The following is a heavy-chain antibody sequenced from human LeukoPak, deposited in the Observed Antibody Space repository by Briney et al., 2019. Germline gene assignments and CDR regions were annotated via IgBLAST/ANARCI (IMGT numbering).Heavy chain of an antibody. CDR3: ARVGWFGEHTFES. V-gene: IGHV4-59*01. CDR1: GGSINLYY. D-gene: IGHD3-10*01. J-gene: IGHJ4*02. CDR2: IFNSWRT. Sequence: SEALSLTCSVSGGSINLYYWTWIRHFPRKGREWGGYIFNSWRTTYKTSLKSRVPLSLDTSKSQFSLNLTSVTAADTAVYHCARVGWFGEHTFESWSQGTLVTVSS.